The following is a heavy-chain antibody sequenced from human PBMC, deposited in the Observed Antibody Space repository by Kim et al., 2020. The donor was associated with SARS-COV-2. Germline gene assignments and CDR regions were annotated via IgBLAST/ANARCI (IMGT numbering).Heavy chain of an antibody. CDR2: VDHSGTT. J-gene: IGHJ5*02. CDR1: GASISSSSC. CDR3: ARGVSSAWTLRAWFDP. D-gene: IGHD3-22*01. Sequence: SETLSLTCVVSGASISSSSCWSWVRQPPGKVLEWIGEVDHSGTTSYNVSLKNRVSILVDKSKNQFSLRLTSVSAADTAVYYCARGVSSAWTLRAWFDPWGKGTLVTVS. V-gene: IGHV4-4*02.